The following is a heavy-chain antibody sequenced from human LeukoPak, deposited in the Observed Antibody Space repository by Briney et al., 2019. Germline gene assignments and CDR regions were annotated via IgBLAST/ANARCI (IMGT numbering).Heavy chain of an antibody. Sequence: SETLSLTCAVYGGSFSGYYWSWIRQPPGKGLEWIGEINHSGSTNYNPSLKSRVTISVDTSKNQFSLKLSSVTAADTAVYYCARGPRVYFGVVRYGMDVWGQG. D-gene: IGHD3-3*01. CDR1: GGSFSGYY. V-gene: IGHV4-34*01. CDR2: INHSGST. CDR3: ARGPRVYFGVVRYGMDV. J-gene: IGHJ6*02.